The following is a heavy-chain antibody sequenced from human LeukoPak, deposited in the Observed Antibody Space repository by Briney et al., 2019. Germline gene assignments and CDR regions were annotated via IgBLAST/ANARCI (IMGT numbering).Heavy chain of an antibody. J-gene: IGHJ6*02. D-gene: IGHD3-22*01. CDR1: GYTFSGYY. CDR3: ARDKDNYYDSSGPEGGMDV. CDR2: INPNNGVT. V-gene: IGHV1-2*02. Sequence: ASVKVSCKASGYTFSGYYIHWVRQAPGQGLEWMGWINPNNGVTNYPQNFQGRVTMTRNTSISTAYMELSSLRSEDTAVYYCARDKDNYYDSSGPEGGMDVWGQGTTVTVSS.